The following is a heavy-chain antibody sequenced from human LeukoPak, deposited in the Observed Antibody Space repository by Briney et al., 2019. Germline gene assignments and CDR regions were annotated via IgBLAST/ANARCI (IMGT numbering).Heavy chain of an antibody. CDR1: GYTFTSHY. D-gene: IGHD3-3*01. CDR2: INPSAGTT. J-gene: IGHJ4*02. CDR3: AAPGASGFVGNFWSGPLDY. Sequence: ASVKVSCRASGYTFTSHYMHWVRPAPGQGLEWLGIINPSAGTTTYPQGFQGRVTMTRDTSTSTVYVELSSLRSEDTAVYYCAAPGASGFVGNFWSGPLDYWGQGTLVTVSS. V-gene: IGHV1-46*01.